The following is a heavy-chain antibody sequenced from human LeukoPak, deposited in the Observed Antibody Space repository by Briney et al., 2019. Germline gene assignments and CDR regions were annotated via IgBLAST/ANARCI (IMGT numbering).Heavy chain of an antibody. CDR3: ARDVPSGSSGWDY. Sequence: ASVKVSCKGSGYSYVSNGISWVRQAPGQGLEWMGWISGYKGNTKYAQKFQGRVTMTTDTSTSTVYMELSSLRSEDTAVYYCARDVPSGSSGWDYWGQGTLVTVSS. CDR2: ISGYKGNT. V-gene: IGHV1-18*01. J-gene: IGHJ4*02. D-gene: IGHD6-19*01. CDR1: GYSYVSNG.